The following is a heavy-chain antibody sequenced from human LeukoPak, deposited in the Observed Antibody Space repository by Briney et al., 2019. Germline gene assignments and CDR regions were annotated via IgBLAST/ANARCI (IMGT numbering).Heavy chain of an antibody. CDR2: ISGSGGST. Sequence: PGGSLGLSCAASGFTFSSYAMSWVRQAPGKGLEWVSAISGSGGSTYYADSVKGRFTISRDNSKNTLYLQMNSLRAEDTAVYYCASFTNGDSRGDWFDPWGQGTLVTVSS. V-gene: IGHV3-23*01. CDR3: ASFTNGDSRGDWFDP. J-gene: IGHJ5*02. D-gene: IGHD4-17*01. CDR1: GFTFSSYA.